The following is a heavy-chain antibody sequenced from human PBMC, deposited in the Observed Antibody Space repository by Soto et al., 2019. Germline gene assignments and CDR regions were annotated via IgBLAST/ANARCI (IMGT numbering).Heavy chain of an antibody. V-gene: IGHV1-2*05. CDR1: GYSFTDYH. Sequence: AAVKVSCKASGYSFTDYHIHWVRQAPGQGLAWLGRINPKSGGTSTAQKFQGWVTMTTDTSISTASMELTRLTSDDTVIYYCARGDSTDCSNGVCSFFYNHDMDVWGQGTTVTVSS. CDR3: ARGDSTDCSNGVCSFFYNHDMDV. J-gene: IGHJ6*02. D-gene: IGHD2-8*01. CDR2: INPKSGGT.